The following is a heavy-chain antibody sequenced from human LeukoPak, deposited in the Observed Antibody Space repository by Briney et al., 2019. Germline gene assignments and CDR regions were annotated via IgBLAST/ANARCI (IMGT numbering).Heavy chain of an antibody. J-gene: IGHJ5*02. CDR1: GSSLNTDGAG. CDR2: IYWDDDK. V-gene: IGHV2-5*02. Sequence: SGPTLLKPTQTLTLTCTFSGSSLNTDGAGVGWIRQPTGKALEWLALIYWDDDKRYSPSLRSRLTITKDTSKNQVVLTMTNMDTVDTATYYCARIVRRNNWFDPWGQGTLVTVSS. D-gene: IGHD2/OR15-2a*01. CDR3: ARIVRRNNWFDP.